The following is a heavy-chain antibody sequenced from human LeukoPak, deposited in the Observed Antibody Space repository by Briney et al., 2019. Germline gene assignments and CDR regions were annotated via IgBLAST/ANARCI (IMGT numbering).Heavy chain of an antibody. CDR1: GFTFTGDA. V-gene: IGHV3-21*01. J-gene: IGHJ4*02. CDR2: ISTSSSHI. D-gene: IGHD1-20*01. CDR3: ARDDNWNDKPFHL. Sequence: PGGSLRLSCAASGFTFTGDAMAWVRQAPGKGLEWVSSISTSSSHIYYADSLRGRFTVSRDNAKSSLYLQMNNLTAEDTAVYYCARDDNWNDKPFHLWGQGTLVTVSS.